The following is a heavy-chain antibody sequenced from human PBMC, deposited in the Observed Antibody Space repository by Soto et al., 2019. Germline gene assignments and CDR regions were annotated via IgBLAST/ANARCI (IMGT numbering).Heavy chain of an antibody. CDR2: IRSKANSYAT. V-gene: IGHV3-73*01. Sequence: GGSLRLSCAASGFTFSGSAMHWFRQASGKGLEWVGRIRSKANSYATAYAASVKGRFTISRDDSKNTAYLQMNSLKTEDTAVYYCTRSYRSSPDAFDIWGQGTMVTVS. D-gene: IGHD2-21*01. CDR3: TRSYRSSPDAFDI. CDR1: GFTFSGSA. J-gene: IGHJ3*02.